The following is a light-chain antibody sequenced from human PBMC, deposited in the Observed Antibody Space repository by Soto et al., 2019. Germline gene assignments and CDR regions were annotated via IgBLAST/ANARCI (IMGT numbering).Light chain of an antibody. Sequence: QSVLTQPPSVSGAPGRKVTISCTGSNSNIGSSYDVHWYQHLPGTAPKLLIYANSLRPSGVPGRFSGSKSGTSASLAITGLQAEDEADYYCQSYDSSLSGSVFGGGTKLTVL. V-gene: IGLV1-40*01. J-gene: IGLJ2*01. CDR2: ANS. CDR3: QSYDSSLSGSV. CDR1: NSNIGSSYD.